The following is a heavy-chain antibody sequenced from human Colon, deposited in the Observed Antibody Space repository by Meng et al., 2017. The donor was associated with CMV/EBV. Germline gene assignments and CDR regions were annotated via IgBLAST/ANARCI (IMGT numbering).Heavy chain of an antibody. J-gene: IGHJ4*02. V-gene: IGHV3-21*06. D-gene: IGHD6-13*01. Sequence: GGSLRLSCAASGSMFSTYTMNWVRQAPGKGLEWVSSISYGSTYVEYADSVLGRFTITRDNAETSLYLQMDSLRVEDTAVYYCVRESTSSSYDYWGQGTLVTVSS. CDR1: GSMFSTYT. CDR3: VRESTSSSYDY. CDR2: ISYGSTYV.